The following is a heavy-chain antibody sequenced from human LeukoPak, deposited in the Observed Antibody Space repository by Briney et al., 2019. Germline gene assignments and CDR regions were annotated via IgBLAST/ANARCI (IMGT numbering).Heavy chain of an antibody. V-gene: IGHV3-23*01. CDR3: AKARRTVVFMCDPRYYRDY. CDR2: ISGSGGST. D-gene: IGHD3-22*01. CDR1: GFTFSSYA. J-gene: IGHJ4*02. Sequence: GRSLRLSCAASGFTFSSYAMSWVRQAPGKGLEWVSAISGSGGSTYYADSVKGRFTISRDNSKNTLYLQMNSLRAEDTAVYYCAKARRTVVFMCDPRYYRDYWGPGTLVTVSS.